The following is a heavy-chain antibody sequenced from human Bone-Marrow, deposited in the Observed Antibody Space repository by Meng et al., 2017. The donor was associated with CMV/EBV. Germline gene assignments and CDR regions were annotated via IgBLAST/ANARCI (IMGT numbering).Heavy chain of an antibody. CDR2: INPNSGGT. D-gene: IGHD6-19*01. CDR3: ARAPPPRAVAGSPDLGYYYGMDV. V-gene: IGHV1-2*02. Sequence: AAVKVSCKASGYTFTGYYMHWVRQAPGQGLEWMGWINPNSGGTNYAQKFQGRVTMTRDTSISTAYMELSRLRSEDTAVYYCARAPPPRAVAGSPDLGYYYGMDVWGQGTTVTVSS. J-gene: IGHJ6*02. CDR1: GYTFTGYY.